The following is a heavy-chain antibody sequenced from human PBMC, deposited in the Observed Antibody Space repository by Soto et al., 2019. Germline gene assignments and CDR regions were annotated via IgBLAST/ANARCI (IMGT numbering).Heavy chain of an antibody. J-gene: IGHJ6*02. CDR2: IYYSGST. V-gene: IGHV4-31*03. Sequence: SETLSLTCTVSGGSISSGGYYWSWIRQHPGKGLEWIGYIYYSGSTYYNPSLKSRVTISVDTSKNQFSLKLGSVTAADTAVYYCARASYGSGSYYGVGQYYYYYGMDVWGQGTTVTVSS. D-gene: IGHD3-10*01. CDR1: GGSISSGGYY. CDR3: ARASYGSGSYYGVGQYYYYYGMDV.